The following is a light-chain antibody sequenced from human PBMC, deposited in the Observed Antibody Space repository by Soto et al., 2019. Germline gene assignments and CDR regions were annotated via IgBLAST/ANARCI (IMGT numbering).Light chain of an antibody. J-gene: IGLJ1*01. CDR1: DSNIGAGYD. V-gene: IGLV1-40*01. CDR2: DND. Sequence: QSVLTQPPSVSGAPGHRVTISCTGSDSNIGAGYDVHWYQQVPGTAPKLLIYDNDSRPSGVPDRFSGSKSGSSASLAITGLQAEDEADYYCQSYDSSLSGLYVFGTGTKVTVL. CDR3: QSYDSSLSGLYV.